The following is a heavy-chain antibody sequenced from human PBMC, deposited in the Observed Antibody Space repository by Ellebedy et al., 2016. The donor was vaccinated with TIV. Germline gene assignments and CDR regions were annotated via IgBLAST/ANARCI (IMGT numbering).Heavy chain of an antibody. J-gene: IGHJ4*02. V-gene: IGHV3-23*01. D-gene: IGHD3-9*01. CDR2: ISGSGWSS. Sequence: PGGSLRLSCAASGFTFSAFAMSWVRQAPGKGLEWVSGISGSGWSSYQADSVKGRLTISRDNSKNTLFLQMNNLRAEDTAVYYCARYLGLHWYPEPAAHWGQGTLVAVSS. CDR1: GFTFSAFA. CDR3: ARYLGLHWYPEPAAH.